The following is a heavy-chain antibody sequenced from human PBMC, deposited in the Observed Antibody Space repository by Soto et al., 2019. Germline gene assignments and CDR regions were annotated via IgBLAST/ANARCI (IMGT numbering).Heavy chain of an antibody. J-gene: IGHJ4*02. V-gene: IGHV3-21*01. CDR1: GFTFSSYS. D-gene: IGHD4-17*01. CDR2: ISSSSSYI. Sequence: GGSLRLSCAASGFTFSSYSMNWVRQAPGKGLEWVSSISSSSSYIYYADSVKGRFTISRDNAKNSLYLQMNSLRAEDTAVYYCAREKDYGDYEVDYWGQGTLVTVSS. CDR3: AREKDYGDYEVDY.